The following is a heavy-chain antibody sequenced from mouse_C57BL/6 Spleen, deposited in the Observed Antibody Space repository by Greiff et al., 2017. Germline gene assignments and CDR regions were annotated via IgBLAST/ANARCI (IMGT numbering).Heavy chain of an antibody. Sequence: EVKLMESGGGLVQPGGSLSLSCAASGFTFTDYYMGWVRQPPGKALEWLGFIRNKANGYTTEYSASVKGRFTISRDNSQSILYLQMNALRAEDSATYYCASYGSSFDYWGQGTTLTVSS. CDR1: GFTFTDYY. D-gene: IGHD1-1*01. CDR3: ASYGSSFDY. J-gene: IGHJ2*01. V-gene: IGHV7-3*01. CDR2: IRNKANGYTT.